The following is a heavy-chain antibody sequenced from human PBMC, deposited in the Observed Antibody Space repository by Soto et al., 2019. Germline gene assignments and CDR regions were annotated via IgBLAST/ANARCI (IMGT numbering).Heavy chain of an antibody. J-gene: IGHJ5*02. CDR1: GGSISSSSYY. CDR3: ARGVWGDYTP. CDR2: IYYSGST. V-gene: IGHV4-39*01. D-gene: IGHD2-21*01. Sequence: QLQLQESGPGLVKPSETLSLTCTVSGGSISSSSYYWGWIRQPPGKGLEGSGSIYYSGSTYYNQSLRSRVTISGDTSKNQFSLKLSSVTAADAAVYYWARGVWGDYTPWGQGTLVTVSS.